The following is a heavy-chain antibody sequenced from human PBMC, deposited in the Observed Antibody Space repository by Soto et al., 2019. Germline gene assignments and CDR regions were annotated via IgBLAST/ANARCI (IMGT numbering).Heavy chain of an antibody. V-gene: IGHV4-39*01. CDR1: GGSISSSSYY. Sequence: QLQLQESGPGLVRPSETLSLLCPVSGGSISSSSYYWGWFRQPPGQGLEWIASFYYDGTTYYSPSLTSRVALSTDTSLNQFSLRLTSVTAADTAVYYCARSSSRWGTQYKRLLGDYWGQGTLVTVSS. D-gene: IGHD3-16*01. CDR3: ARSSSRWGTQYKRLLGDY. J-gene: IGHJ4*02. CDR2: FYYDGTT.